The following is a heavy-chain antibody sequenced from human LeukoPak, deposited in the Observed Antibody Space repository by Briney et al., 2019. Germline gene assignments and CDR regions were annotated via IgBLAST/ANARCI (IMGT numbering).Heavy chain of an antibody. V-gene: IGHV3-23*01. D-gene: IGHD2-15*01. Sequence: GGSLRLSCAASGFTFSSYAISWVRQAPGKGLEWVSAISGSGGSTYYADSVKGRFTISRDNSKNTLYLQMNSLRAEDTAVYYCAKDCSGGSCYLGGGFDPWGQGTLVTVSS. J-gene: IGHJ5*02. CDR1: GFTFSSYA. CDR2: ISGSGGST. CDR3: AKDCSGGSCYLGGGFDP.